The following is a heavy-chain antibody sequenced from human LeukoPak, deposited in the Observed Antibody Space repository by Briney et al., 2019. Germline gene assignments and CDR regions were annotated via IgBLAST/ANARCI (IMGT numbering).Heavy chain of an antibody. V-gene: IGHV1-24*01. Sequence: ASVKVSCKVSGYTLTELSMHWVRQAPGKGLEWMGGFDPEDGETIYAQKFQGRVTMTEDTSTDTAYMELSSLRSEDTAMYYCARQSSNWNYPLGWFDPWGQGTLVTVSS. J-gene: IGHJ5*02. D-gene: IGHD1-7*01. CDR2: FDPEDGET. CDR1: GYTLTELS. CDR3: ARQSSNWNYPLGWFDP.